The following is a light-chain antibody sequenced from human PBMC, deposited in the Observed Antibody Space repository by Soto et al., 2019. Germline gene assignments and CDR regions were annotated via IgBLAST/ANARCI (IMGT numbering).Light chain of an antibody. CDR3: QQYKDWPPMYT. J-gene: IGKJ2*01. V-gene: IGKV3-15*01. Sequence: IVMTQSPATLSVSPGERATLSCRASQSVYSNLAWYQQKPGQAPRLLIFGASTRAAGIPARISGSGSGTEFTLTISSLQSEDFAVYYCQQYKDWPPMYTFGQGTKLEIK. CDR1: QSVYSN. CDR2: GAS.